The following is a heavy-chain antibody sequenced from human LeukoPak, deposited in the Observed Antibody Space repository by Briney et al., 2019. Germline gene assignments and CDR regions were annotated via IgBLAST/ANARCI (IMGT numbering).Heavy chain of an antibody. CDR1: GGSISSSSYY. V-gene: IGHV4-39*07. J-gene: IGHJ3*02. D-gene: IGHD6-13*01. CDR2: IYYSGST. CDR3: AREVVAAAGTDAFDI. Sequence: SETLSLTCTVSGGSISSSSYYWGWIRQPPGKGLEWIGRIYYSGSTYYNASLKSRVTISVDTSKNRFSLKLSSVTAADTAVYYCAREVVAAAGTDAFDIWGQGTMVTVSS.